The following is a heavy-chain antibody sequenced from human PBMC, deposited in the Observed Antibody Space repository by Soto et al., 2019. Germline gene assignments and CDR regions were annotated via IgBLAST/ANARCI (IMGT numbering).Heavy chain of an antibody. Sequence: QVQLVESGGGVVQPGRSLRLSCAASGFTFSSYGMHWVRQAPGKGLEWVAVIWYDGSNKYYADSVKGRFTISRDNSKNTLYLQLNSLRAEDTAVYYCARDSRKGPRVVTHFYFDYWGQGTLVTVSS. V-gene: IGHV3-33*01. D-gene: IGHD3-10*01. CDR1: GFTFSSYG. CDR2: IWYDGSNK. CDR3: ARDSRKGPRVVTHFYFDY. J-gene: IGHJ4*02.